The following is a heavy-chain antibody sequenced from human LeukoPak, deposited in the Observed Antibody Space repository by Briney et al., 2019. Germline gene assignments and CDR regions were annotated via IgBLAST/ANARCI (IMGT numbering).Heavy chain of an antibody. CDR2: IYTSGST. Sequence: SETLSLTCTVSGGSISSYYWSWIRQPPGKGLEWIGYIYTSGSTNYNPSLKSRVTISVDTSKNQFFLKLSSVTAADTAVYYCARDRGSVDVWGKGTTVTVSS. V-gene: IGHV4-4*09. D-gene: IGHD3-10*01. CDR1: GGSISSYY. CDR3: ARDRGSVDV. J-gene: IGHJ6*04.